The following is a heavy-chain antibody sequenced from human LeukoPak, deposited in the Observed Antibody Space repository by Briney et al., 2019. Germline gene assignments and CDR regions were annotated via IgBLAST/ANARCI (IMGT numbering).Heavy chain of an antibody. V-gene: IGHV3-7*01. Sequence: GGSLGLSCAVSGFAFSSYWMGWVRQAPGKGLEWVANIKQDGSDKIYVDSVKGRFTISRDNAKNSLFLQMNSLRADDTAVYYCVRDLSGNGDYWGQGTLVTVSS. CDR2: IKQDGSDK. D-gene: IGHD1-20*01. J-gene: IGHJ4*02. CDR1: GFAFSSYW. CDR3: VRDLSGNGDY.